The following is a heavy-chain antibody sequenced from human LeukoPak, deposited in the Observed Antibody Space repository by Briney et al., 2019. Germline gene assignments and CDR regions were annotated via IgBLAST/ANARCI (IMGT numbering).Heavy chain of an antibody. CDR3: ASEGSGSYRSHYFDY. Sequence: PSETLSLTCTVSGGSISSYYWSWIRQPPGKGLEWIGYIYYSGSTNYNPSLKSRVTISVDTSRNQFSLKLSSVTAADTAVYYCASEGSGSYRSHYFDYWGQGTLVTVSS. D-gene: IGHD3-10*01. CDR1: GGSISSYY. V-gene: IGHV4-59*01. CDR2: IYYSGST. J-gene: IGHJ4*02.